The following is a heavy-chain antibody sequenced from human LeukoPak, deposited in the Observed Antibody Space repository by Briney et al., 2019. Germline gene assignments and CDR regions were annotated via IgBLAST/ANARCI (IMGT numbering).Heavy chain of an antibody. J-gene: IGHJ5*02. CDR2: ISGSGGST. CDR1: GFTFSSFD. CDR3: AKDLGGNWFDP. V-gene: IGHV3-23*01. D-gene: IGHD1-26*01. Sequence: GGSLSFSCAASGFTFSSFDLSWVRQAPGQGLEWVSAISGSGGSTYYEDSVKGRFTISRDNSKNTLYLQINSLRAEDTAVYYCAKDLGGNWFDPWGQGTLVTVSS.